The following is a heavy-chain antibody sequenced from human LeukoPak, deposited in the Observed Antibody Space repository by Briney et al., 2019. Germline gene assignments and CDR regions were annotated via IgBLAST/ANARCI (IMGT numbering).Heavy chain of an antibody. CDR2: IKQDGSEK. CDR3: ARDIKSWYFDL. D-gene: IGHD3-10*01. Sequence: GGSLRLSCAASGFTFSSYWMSWVRQAPGKGLEWVANIKQDGSEKYYVDSVKGRFTISRDNSMNTLDLQMNSLRAEDTALYYCARDIKSWYFDLWGRGTLVTVSS. J-gene: IGHJ2*01. V-gene: IGHV3-7*01. CDR1: GFTFSSYW.